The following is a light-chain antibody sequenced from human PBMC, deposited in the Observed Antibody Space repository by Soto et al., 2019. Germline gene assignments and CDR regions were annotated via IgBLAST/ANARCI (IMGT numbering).Light chain of an antibody. Sequence: ALTQPPSVSGSPGQSVTISCAGTSSDVGSYDLVSWYQHHPGSAPKLMIYEGTERPSGISNRFSGSKSGNTASLTISGLQAEDEADYYCCSYAGSNTYVIFGGGTKVTVL. CDR3: CSYAGSNTYVI. V-gene: IGLV2-23*01. CDR2: EGT. CDR1: SSDVGSYDL. J-gene: IGLJ2*01.